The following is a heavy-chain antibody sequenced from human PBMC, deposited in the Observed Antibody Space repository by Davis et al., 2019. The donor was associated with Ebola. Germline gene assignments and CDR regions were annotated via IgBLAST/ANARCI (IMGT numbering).Heavy chain of an antibody. Sequence: PGGSLRLSCAASGFIVSDKYMSWVRQAPGKGLEWVSVIYRDERTYYADSVKGRFTVSRDNSENMVHLQMNTLRAEDTAVYYCARHINGDFWYFDLWGRGTRVTVSS. V-gene: IGHV3-53*01. D-gene: IGHD4-17*01. J-gene: IGHJ2*01. CDR1: GFIVSDKY. CDR3: ARHINGDFWYFDL. CDR2: IYRDERT.